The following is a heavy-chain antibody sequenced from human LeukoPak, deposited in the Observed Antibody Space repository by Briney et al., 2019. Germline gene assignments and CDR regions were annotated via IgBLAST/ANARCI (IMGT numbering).Heavy chain of an antibody. CDR1: GGSVSSGNYY. CDR3: ARDHWYFDL. CDR2: IFYSGST. J-gene: IGHJ2*01. V-gene: IGHV4-61*01. Sequence: PSETLSLTCAVSGGSVSSGNYYWSWIRQPPGKGLEWIGYIFYSGSTKYNPSLQSRVTILRDTSKNQFSLKLSSVTAADTAVYYCARDHWYFDLWGRGTLVTVSS.